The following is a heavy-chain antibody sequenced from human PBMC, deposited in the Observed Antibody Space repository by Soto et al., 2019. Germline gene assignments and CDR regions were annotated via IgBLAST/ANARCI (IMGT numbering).Heavy chain of an antibody. Sequence: GGSPRLSCAASGFTFSSYAMHWVRQAPGKGLEWVALISYDGSDKDYADSVKGRFTISRDNSRNTLFLQMNNLRAEDTAVYYCARDYYKYYDSSGYYRSPAYWGQGTLVTVSS. J-gene: IGHJ4*02. CDR3: ARDYYKYYDSSGYYRSPAY. CDR2: ISYDGSDK. V-gene: IGHV3-30-3*01. D-gene: IGHD3-22*01. CDR1: GFTFSSYA.